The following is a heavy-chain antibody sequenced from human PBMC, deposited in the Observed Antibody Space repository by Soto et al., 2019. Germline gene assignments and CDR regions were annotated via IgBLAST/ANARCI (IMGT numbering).Heavy chain of an antibody. D-gene: IGHD4-17*01. V-gene: IGHV4-31*03. CDR3: ERETRVPPKPREFAY. J-gene: IGHJ4*02. Sequence: SETLSLTCTVSGGSISSGGYYWSWIRQHPGKGLEWIGYIYYSGSTYYNPSLKSRVTISVDTSKNQFSLKLSSVTAADTAVYYCERETRVPPKPREFAYWGQGTLVTVSS. CDR1: GGSISSGGYY. CDR2: IYYSGST.